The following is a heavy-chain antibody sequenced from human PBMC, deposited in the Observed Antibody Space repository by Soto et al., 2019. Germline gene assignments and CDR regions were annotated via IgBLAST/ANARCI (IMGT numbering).Heavy chain of an antibody. CDR1: GFSLDEYG. CDR2: MHRNGNST. Sequence: EVQLVESGGGVVRPGGSLRLACVVSGFSLDEYGMSWVRQAPGKGPEWVSGMHRNGNSTGYADSVKGRFTIARDDAKNXLYRQMNSRRAEDTAFYYCARDHRWGYEYGDYGDSWGHGTLVTVSS. V-gene: IGHV3-20*04. CDR3: ARDHRWGYEYGDYGDS. D-gene: IGHD4-17*01. J-gene: IGHJ5*01.